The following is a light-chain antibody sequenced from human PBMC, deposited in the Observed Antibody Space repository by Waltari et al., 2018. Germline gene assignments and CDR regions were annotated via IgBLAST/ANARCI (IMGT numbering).Light chain of an antibody. CDR3: QQYGTSPWT. J-gene: IGKJ1*01. CDR1: QSVYTTS. V-gene: IGKV3-20*01. Sequence: IVLTQSPATLSLSPGKKATLPCRASQSVYTTSLAWYQQKPGQAPRLLIYSSSNRSTGIPDRFSGSGSGTDFTLTISRLEPGDFAVYYCQQYGTSPWTFGQGTKVEIK. CDR2: SSS.